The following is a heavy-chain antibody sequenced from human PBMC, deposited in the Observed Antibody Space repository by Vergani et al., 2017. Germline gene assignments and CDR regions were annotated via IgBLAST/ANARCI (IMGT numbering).Heavy chain of an antibody. CDR3: ARDGSSSSYYYYYYMDV. CDR2: IIPILGTA. Sequence: QVQLVQSGAEVKKPGSSVKVSCKASGGTFSSYAISWVRQAPGQGLEWMGRIIPILGTANYAQKVQGRVTITADESTRTAYMELSSLRSEDTAVYYCARDGSSSSYYYYYYMDVWGKGTTVTVSS. D-gene: IGHD6-6*01. J-gene: IGHJ6*03. V-gene: IGHV1-69*11. CDR1: GGTFSSYA.